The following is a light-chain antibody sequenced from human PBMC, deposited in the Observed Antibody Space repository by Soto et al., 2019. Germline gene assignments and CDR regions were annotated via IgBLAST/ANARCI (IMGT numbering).Light chain of an antibody. CDR3: QQYQTFWT. CDR2: KAS. V-gene: IGKV1-5*03. CDR1: QSVSFW. Sequence: IQMTQSPSSLSASLCDRVTITCRASQSVSFWLAWYQQKPGKAPKLLIYKASTLESGVPSRFSGGGFGTEFTLTISSLQPDDYATYYCQQYQTFWTFGQGTRWIS. J-gene: IGKJ1*01.